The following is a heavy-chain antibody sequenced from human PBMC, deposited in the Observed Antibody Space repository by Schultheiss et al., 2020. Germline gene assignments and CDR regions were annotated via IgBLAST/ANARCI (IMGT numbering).Heavy chain of an antibody. CDR3: TKGTIVVVPAATYSYYYGMDV. CDR1: GFALSDYY. D-gene: IGHD2-2*01. V-gene: IGHV3-11*04. Sequence: GGSLRLSCAASGFALSDYYMDWVRQAPGEGLEWISYISSSGSTIYYADSVKGRFTISRDNAKNTLYLQMNSLRAEDTAVYYCTKGTIVVVPAATYSYYYGMDVWGQGTTVTVSS. CDR2: ISSSGSTI. J-gene: IGHJ6*02.